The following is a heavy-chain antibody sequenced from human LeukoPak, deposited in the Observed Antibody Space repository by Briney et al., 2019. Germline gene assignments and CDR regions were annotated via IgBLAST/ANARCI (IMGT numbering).Heavy chain of an antibody. CDR2: INPNSGGT. D-gene: IGHD6-13*01. V-gene: IGHV1-2*02. CDR1: GYTFTGYY. Sequence: GASVKVSCKASGYTFTGYYMHWVRQAPGQGLEWMGWINPNSGGTNYAQKFQGRVTMTRDTSISTAYMELSRLRSDDTAVYYCARTSIAAAKLGIDYWGQGTLVTVSS. CDR3: ARTSIAAAKLGIDY. J-gene: IGHJ4*02.